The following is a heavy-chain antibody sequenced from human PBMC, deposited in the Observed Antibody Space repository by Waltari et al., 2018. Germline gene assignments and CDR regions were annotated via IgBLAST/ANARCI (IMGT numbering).Heavy chain of an antibody. J-gene: IGHJ4*02. CDR2: IKGDGSEK. CDR1: GFVFSSYW. Sequence: EVHLVESGGGLVQPGGSLRLSCAASGFVFSSYWMSWVRQAPGKGLGEVANIKGDGSEKYYVDSVKGRFTISRDNAENSLSLQMNSLRSEDTALYYCVRTFSAGTASLYWGQGTLVSVSS. V-gene: IGHV3-7*01. D-gene: IGHD6-13*01. CDR3: VRTFSAGTASLY.